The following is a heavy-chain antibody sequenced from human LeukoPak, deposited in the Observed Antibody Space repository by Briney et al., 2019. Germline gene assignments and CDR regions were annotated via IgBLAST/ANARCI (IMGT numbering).Heavy chain of an antibody. Sequence: WETLSLTCSVSGDSISTYHWNWIRKPPGKGLEWIGYMQSTGNSKYNPSLKNRVNIFIDMSKNQFVLNLRSVTAADTAVYYCARDKRHSYGRYFDPWGQGMLVTVSS. CDR1: GDSISTYH. CDR2: MQSTGNS. V-gene: IGHV4-59*01. D-gene: IGHD5-18*01. CDR3: ARDKRHSYGRYFDP. J-gene: IGHJ4*02.